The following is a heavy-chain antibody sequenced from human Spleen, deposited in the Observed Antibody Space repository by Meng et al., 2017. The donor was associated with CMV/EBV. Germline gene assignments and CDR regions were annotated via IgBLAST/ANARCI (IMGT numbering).Heavy chain of an antibody. CDR2: NSGGGGST. J-gene: IGHJ4*02. CDR3: AKGGLAIEYYFDS. V-gene: IGHV3-23*01. CDR1: GLTFNNYD. D-gene: IGHD2-21*01. Sequence: GGSLRLSCAASGLTFNNYDMTWVRQTPGKGLEWVSSNSGGGGSTYYADSVKGRFTISIDNSKNTLYLQMNSLRVEDTAVYFCAKGGLAIEYYFDSWGQGTLVTVSS.